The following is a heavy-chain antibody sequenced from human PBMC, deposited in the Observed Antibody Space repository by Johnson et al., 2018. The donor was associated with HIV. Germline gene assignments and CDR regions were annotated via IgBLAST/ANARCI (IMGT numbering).Heavy chain of an antibody. CDR1: GFTFSNYL. D-gene: IGHD1-7*01. Sequence: VLLVESGGGVVQPGRSLRLSCAASGFTFSNYLMHWVRQAPGKGLEWVAVISYDGSNKYYADSVKGRFTISRDNSKNTLYLQMNSLRAEDTAVYYCAREENWNYDPDAFDIWGQGTMVTVSS. CDR3: AREENWNYDPDAFDI. V-gene: IGHV3-30*04. J-gene: IGHJ3*02. CDR2: ISYDGSNK.